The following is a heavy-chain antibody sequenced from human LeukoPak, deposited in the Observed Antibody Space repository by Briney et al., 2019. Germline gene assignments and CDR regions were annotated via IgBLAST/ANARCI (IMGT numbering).Heavy chain of an antibody. CDR3: AKDPGVHAIPFNGWFDP. V-gene: IGHV3-30*18. J-gene: IGHJ5*02. CDR2: MSYDGSNE. Sequence: HPGRSLRLSCAASGFTFSNYGMHWVRQAPGKGLEWVAVMSYDGSNEYYADSVKGRFIISRDNSKNTLYLQMNSLRVEDTAVYYCAKDPGVHAIPFNGWFDPWGQGTLVTVSS. CDR1: GFTFSNYG. D-gene: IGHD2-8*01.